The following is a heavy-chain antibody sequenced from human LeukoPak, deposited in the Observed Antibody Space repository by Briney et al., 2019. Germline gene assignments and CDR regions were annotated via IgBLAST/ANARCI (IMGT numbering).Heavy chain of an antibody. CDR1: GFTFDDYA. V-gene: IGHV3-9*01. D-gene: IGHD5-12*01. CDR3: AKDLLGANPTIVDY. J-gene: IGHJ4*02. Sequence: GGSLRLSCAASGFTFDDYAMHSVRQAPRKGLEWLSGISWHSGSIGYADSGKGRFTISRDKDKHSLYMQMHSLRAAATDLYYCAKDLLGANPTIVDYWGQGTLVTVSS. CDR2: ISWHSGSI.